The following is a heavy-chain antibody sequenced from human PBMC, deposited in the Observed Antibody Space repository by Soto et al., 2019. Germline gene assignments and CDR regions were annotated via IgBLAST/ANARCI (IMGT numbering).Heavy chain of an antibody. J-gene: IGHJ4*02. CDR3: SRENWFQDY. CDR2: IKNDGSEQ. CDR1: GFTFTTYY. V-gene: IGHV3-7*03. Sequence: PGGSRRLSCAASGFTFTTYYMTWVRQAPGKGLEWVASIKNDGSEQYYVDSVKGRFTISRDNAKNSLYLQMNSLRAGDTALYYCSRENWFQDYWGQGTLVTVSS. D-gene: IGHD3-10*01.